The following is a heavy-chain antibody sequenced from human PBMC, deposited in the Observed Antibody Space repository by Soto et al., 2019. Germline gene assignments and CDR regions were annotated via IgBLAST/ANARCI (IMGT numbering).Heavy chain of an antibody. Sequence: QVQLVQSGAEVRKPGASVKVSCKTSGYTFTHYGISWVRQAPGQGLEWVGWISAYSGKTHYAQKVQGKVTMTTDTATSTAYLEARSLASDDTAVYFCARDPYLGDHQYWGQGTLVTVSS. D-gene: IGHD3-16*01. CDR2: ISAYSGKT. CDR3: ARDPYLGDHQY. CDR1: GYTFTHYG. J-gene: IGHJ4*02. V-gene: IGHV1-18*01.